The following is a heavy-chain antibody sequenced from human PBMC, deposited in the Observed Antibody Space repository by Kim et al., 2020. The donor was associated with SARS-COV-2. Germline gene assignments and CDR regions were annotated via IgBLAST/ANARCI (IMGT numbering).Heavy chain of an antibody. J-gene: IGHJ4*02. CDR2: INHSGST. CDR3: AREVDHRQGAAAGTGVFDY. V-gene: IGHV4-34*01. CDR1: GGSFSGYY. Sequence: SETLSLTCAVYGGSFSGYYWSWIRQPPGKGLEWIGEINHSGSTNYNPSLKSRVTISVDTSKNQFSLKLSSVTAADTAVYYCAREVDHRQGAAAGTGVFDYWGQGTLVTVSS. D-gene: IGHD6-13*01.